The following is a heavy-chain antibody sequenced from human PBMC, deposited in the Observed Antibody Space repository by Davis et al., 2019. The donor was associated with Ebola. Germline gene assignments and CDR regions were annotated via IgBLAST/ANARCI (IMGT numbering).Heavy chain of an antibody. J-gene: IGHJ6*02. CDR3: ARGPTYSSSSDFYYYGMDV. CDR1: GYSFTSYW. Sequence: KVSCKGSGYSFTSYWIAWVRQRPGKGLEWMGIIYPGDSDTKYSPSFQGQVTTSADKSISTAYLQWSSLKASDTAMYYCARGPTYSSSSDFYYYGMDVWGQGTTVTVSS. CDR2: IYPGDSDT. D-gene: IGHD6-6*01. V-gene: IGHV5-51*01.